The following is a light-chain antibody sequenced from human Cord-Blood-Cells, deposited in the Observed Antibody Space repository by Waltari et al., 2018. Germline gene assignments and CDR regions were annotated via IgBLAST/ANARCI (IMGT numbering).Light chain of an antibody. J-gene: IGKJ2*01. V-gene: IGKV1-39*01. CDR1: QRISSY. Sequence: DIQMTQSPSFLSASVGDIVTITCRASQRISSYLNWYQQKPGKAPKLLIYAASSLPSGVPSRFSGSGSGTDFTLTISSLQPEDFATYYCQQSYSTPYTFGQGTKLEIK. CDR2: AAS. CDR3: QQSYSTPYT.